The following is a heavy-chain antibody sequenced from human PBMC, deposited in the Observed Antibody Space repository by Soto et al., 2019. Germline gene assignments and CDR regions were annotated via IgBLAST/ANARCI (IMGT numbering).Heavy chain of an antibody. V-gene: IGHV3-7*04. Sequence: PGGSLRLSCVVSGFTFNNYWMSWVRQAPGKGLEWVANIKQDGSEKHYLDSVKGRFTISRDDAKNSLYLQMNNLRLDDTAMYFCARYSGNDCIDYWGQGTLVTVSS. CDR1: GFTFNNYW. J-gene: IGHJ4*02. CDR3: ARYSGNDCIDY. D-gene: IGHD5-12*01. CDR2: IKQDGSEK.